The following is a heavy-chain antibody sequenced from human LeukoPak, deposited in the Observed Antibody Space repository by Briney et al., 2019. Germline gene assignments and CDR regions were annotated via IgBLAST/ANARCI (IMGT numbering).Heavy chain of an antibody. CDR1: GGSISSNNW. CDR2: IYDSGST. J-gene: IGHJ4*02. V-gene: IGHV4-4*02. Sequence: SETLSPTCAVSGGSISSNNWWSWVRQPPGKGLEWIGDIYDSGSTNYNPSLKSRVTISLDKSKNQFSLNLRFVTAADTAVYYCAREEGSSGLGYWGQGTLVTVSS. D-gene: IGHD3-22*01. CDR3: AREEGSSGLGY.